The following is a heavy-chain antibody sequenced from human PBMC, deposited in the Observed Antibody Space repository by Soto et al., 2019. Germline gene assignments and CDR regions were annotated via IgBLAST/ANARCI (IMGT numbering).Heavy chain of an antibody. CDR2: ISYSEST. CDR3: AGGNDYAKIGY. CDR1: GGSISSRGYY. V-gene: IGHV4-31*03. Sequence: LSLTCTVSGGSISSRGYYCSWIRQFPGKGLEWIGYISYSESTDYNPSLKSRVTISADTSKNQFSLKLSSVTAADTAVYYCAGGNDYAKIGYWGQGAQVT. D-gene: IGHD4-17*01. J-gene: IGHJ4*02.